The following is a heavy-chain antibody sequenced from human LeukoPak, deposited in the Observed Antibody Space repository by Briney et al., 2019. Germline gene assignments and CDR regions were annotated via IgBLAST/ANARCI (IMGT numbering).Heavy chain of an antibody. CDR1: GFTFSSYS. V-gene: IGHV3-48*02. Sequence: GGSLRLSCAASGFTFSSYSMNWVRQAPGKGLEWVSYISSSSSTIYYADSLKGRFTISRDNAKNSLYLQMNSMRDEDTAVYYCARDYDDYVWGSYRSGLDYWGQGTLVTVSS. CDR3: ARDYDDYVWGSYRSGLDY. D-gene: IGHD3-16*02. J-gene: IGHJ4*02. CDR2: ISSSSSTI.